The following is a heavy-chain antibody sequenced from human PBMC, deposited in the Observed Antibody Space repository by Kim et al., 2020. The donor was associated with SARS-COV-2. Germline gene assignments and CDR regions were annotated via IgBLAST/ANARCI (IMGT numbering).Heavy chain of an antibody. CDR1: VYTFTSYC. CDR2: ISAYNGNT. Sequence: ASVKVSCKASVYTFTSYCIRWVRQAPGQGLEWMGCISAYNGNTNYAQKLHGRVTMTTDPYTRTAYMELRHLCEGDTAGYYCAIARSQVAAAGITAVCHYY. D-gene: IGHD6-13*01. V-gene: IGHV1-18*01. J-gene: IGHJ6*01. CDR3: AIARSQVAAAGITAVCHYY.